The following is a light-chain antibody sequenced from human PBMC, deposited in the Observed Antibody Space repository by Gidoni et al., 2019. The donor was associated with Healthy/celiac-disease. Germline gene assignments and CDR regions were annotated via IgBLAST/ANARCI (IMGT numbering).Light chain of an antibody. CDR3: QQRYSTPPT. Sequence: DIQMTPSPSSLSASVGDRVTITCRASQSSSSYLNWYQQKPGTAPKLLIYAASRLQSGVPSRCSGSGSGTDFTLTISRLQPEDVATYYCQQRYSTPPTFGQGTKVEIK. J-gene: IGKJ1*01. CDR2: AAS. CDR1: QSSSSY. V-gene: IGKV1-39*01.